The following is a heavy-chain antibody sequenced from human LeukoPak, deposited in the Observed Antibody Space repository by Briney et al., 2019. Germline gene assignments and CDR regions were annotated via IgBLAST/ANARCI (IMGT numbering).Heavy chain of an antibody. J-gene: IGHJ4*02. D-gene: IGHD1-1*01. CDR2: INQDASSI. V-gene: IGHV3-7*04. Sequence: AGGSLRLSCAASGFTFSSYWMSWVRHAPDKGLEWVANINQDASSINYAGSVKGRFTISRDNAKKSLYLQMNSLRAEDTAVYYCARTGYIDEGFDYWGQGTLVTVSS. CDR1: GFTFSSYW. CDR3: ARTGYIDEGFDY.